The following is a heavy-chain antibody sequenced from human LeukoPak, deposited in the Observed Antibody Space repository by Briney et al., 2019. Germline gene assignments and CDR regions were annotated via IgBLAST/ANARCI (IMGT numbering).Heavy chain of an antibody. D-gene: IGHD2-21*01. J-gene: IGHJ4*02. CDR2: ISSSSSYI. CDR3: ARDTNSAGAYLDY. Sequence: GGSLRLSCAASGFTFSSYSMNWVRQAPGKGLGWVSSISSSSSYIYYADSVKGRFTISRDNAKNSLYLQMNSLRAEDTAVYYCARDTNSAGAYLDYWGQGTLVTVSS. CDR1: GFTFSSYS. V-gene: IGHV3-21*01.